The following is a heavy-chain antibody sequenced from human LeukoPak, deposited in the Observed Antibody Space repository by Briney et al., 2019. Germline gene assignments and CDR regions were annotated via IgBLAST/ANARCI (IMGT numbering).Heavy chain of an antibody. CDR2: INPNSGGT. CDR1: GYTFTDYY. D-gene: IGHD3-22*01. CDR3: ARDHIGTYYDSSGYPDY. V-gene: IGHV1-2*02. Sequence: ASVKVSCKASGYTFTDYYMHWVRQAPGQGLEWMGWINPNSGGTNYAQKFQGRVTMTRDTSISTAYMELSRLRSDDTAVYYCARDHIGTYYDSSGYPDYWGQGTLVTVSS. J-gene: IGHJ4*02.